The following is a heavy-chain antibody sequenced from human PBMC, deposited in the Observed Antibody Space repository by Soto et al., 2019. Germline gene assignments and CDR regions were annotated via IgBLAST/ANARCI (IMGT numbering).Heavy chain of an antibody. CDR3: ARGPSDYDFWSGYYGYMDV. V-gene: IGHV1-8*01. CDR2: MNPNSGNT. J-gene: IGHJ6*03. Sequence: ASVKVSCKASGYTFTSYDINWVRQATGQGLEWMGWMNPNSGNTGYAQKFQGRVTMTRNTSISTAYMELSSLGSEDTAVYYCARGPSDYDFWSGYYGYMDVWGKGSTVTVSS. D-gene: IGHD3-3*01. CDR1: GYTFTSYD.